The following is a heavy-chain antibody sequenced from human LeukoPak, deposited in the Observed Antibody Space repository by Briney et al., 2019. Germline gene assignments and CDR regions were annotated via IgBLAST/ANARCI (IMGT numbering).Heavy chain of an antibody. Sequence: ASVKVSCKASGGTFSSYAISWVRQAPGQGLEWMGGIIPIFGTANYAQKFQGRVTITADESTSTAYMELSSLRSEDTAVYYCAPLGASWDQYWGQGTLVTVSS. CDR1: GGTFSSYA. D-gene: IGHD1-26*01. J-gene: IGHJ4*02. CDR3: APLGASWDQY. V-gene: IGHV1-69*13. CDR2: IIPIFGTA.